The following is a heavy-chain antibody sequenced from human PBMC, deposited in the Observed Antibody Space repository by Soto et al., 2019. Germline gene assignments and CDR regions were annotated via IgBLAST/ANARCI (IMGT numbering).Heavy chain of an antibody. Sequence: GGSLRLSCAASGFTFSSYWMSWVRQAPGKGLEWVANIKQDGSEKYYVDSVKGRFTISRDNAKNSLYLQMNSLRAEDTAVYYCARVQWLVRTYFDYWGQGTLVTVSS. CDR1: GFTFSSYW. CDR3: ARVQWLVRTYFDY. CDR2: IKQDGSEK. D-gene: IGHD6-19*01. V-gene: IGHV3-7*03. J-gene: IGHJ4*02.